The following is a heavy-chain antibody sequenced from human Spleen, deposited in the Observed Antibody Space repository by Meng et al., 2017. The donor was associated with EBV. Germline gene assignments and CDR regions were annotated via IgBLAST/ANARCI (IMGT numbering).Heavy chain of an antibody. CDR3: AKDGVGTRGYFDH. V-gene: IGHV4-39*07. D-gene: IGHD3-3*01. CDR2: IYYSGST. J-gene: IGHJ4*02. Sequence: QLQLQKPGPGLGKPSETLSLTCTASGGSMRRSSYYWGWIRQSPGKGLEWIGNIYYSGSTYYNPSLKSRVTISVDTSKNQFALKLSSVTAADTAVYFCAKDGVGTRGYFDHWGQGALVTVSS. CDR1: GGSMRRSSYY.